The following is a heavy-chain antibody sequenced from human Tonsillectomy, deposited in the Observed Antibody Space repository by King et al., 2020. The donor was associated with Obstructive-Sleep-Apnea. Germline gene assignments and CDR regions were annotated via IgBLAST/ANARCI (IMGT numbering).Heavy chain of an antibody. Sequence: VQLVESGGGLVQPGGSLRLSCAASGLTFSSNWMHWIRQAPGKGLMWVSRINGVGSTTNYADSVKGRFTISRDNAKNTLYLQINSLRAEDTAVYYCVAPLDGFWGNWGQGTLVIVSS. V-gene: IGHV3-74*01. J-gene: IGHJ4*02. CDR3: VAPLDGFWGN. D-gene: IGHD3-16*01. CDR2: INGVGSTT. CDR1: GLTFSSNW.